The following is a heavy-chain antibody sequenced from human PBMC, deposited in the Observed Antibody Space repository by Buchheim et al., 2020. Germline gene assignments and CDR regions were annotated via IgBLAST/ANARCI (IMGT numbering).Heavy chain of an antibody. J-gene: IGHJ4*02. CDR2: ISASGYTA. CDR1: GFSFSSYV. V-gene: IGHV3-23*01. Sequence: EVQLLESGGGLVQPGGSLRLSCAASGFSFSSYVMSWVRQVPGKGLEWVSGISASGYTAYYPDSVKGRFTISRDNSKDTLYLQIDSLRAEDTAVYYCAKSKGFDYWGQGT. CDR3: AKSKGFDY.